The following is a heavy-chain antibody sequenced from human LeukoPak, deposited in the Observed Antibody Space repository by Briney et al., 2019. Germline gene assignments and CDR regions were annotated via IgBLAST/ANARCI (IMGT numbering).Heavy chain of an antibody. J-gene: IGHJ4*02. CDR3: ARRTYYYDSSGYIPIYYFDY. CDR2: VYYSGTT. CDR1: NGSISNYY. V-gene: IGHV4-59*01. Sequence: SETLSLTCIVSNGSISNYYWSWIRQPPGKGLEWIGDVYYSGTTNYNPSLKSRVTISVDTSKIQSSLKLSSVTAADTAVYYCARRTYYYDSSGYIPIYYFDYWGQGTLVTVSS. D-gene: IGHD3-22*01.